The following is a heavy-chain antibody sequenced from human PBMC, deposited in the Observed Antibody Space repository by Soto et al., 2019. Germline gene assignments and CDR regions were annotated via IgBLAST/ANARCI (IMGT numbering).Heavy chain of an antibody. CDR1: GITFSDHY. CDR3: ARAPYYGSGTYYYYALDV. D-gene: IGHD3-10*01. CDR2: ISGTDGTI. J-gene: IGHJ6*02. V-gene: IGHV3-11*01. Sequence: PGGSLRLSCEASGITFSDHYMTWIRQAPGKGLEWISYISGTDGTIYYADSVKGRFTISRDNAKNSLFLQLTSLTAEDTAAYYCARAPYYGSGTYYYYALDVWAQGTTVTVSS.